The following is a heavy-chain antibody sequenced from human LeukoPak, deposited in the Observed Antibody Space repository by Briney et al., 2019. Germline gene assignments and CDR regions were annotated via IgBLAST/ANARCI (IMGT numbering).Heavy chain of an antibody. CDR1: GFTFSGFS. CDR3: ARAGSHWHYVY. CDR2: IKQDGSER. D-gene: IGHD3-10*01. V-gene: IGHV3-7*01. Sequence: GGSLRLSCAASGFTFSGFSMSWVRQSPTKGLEWVANIKQDGSERYYVDSVKGRFTISRDNAKNSLSLQMNNLRVEDTAVYYCARAGSHWHYVYWGQGTVVTVPS. J-gene: IGHJ4*02.